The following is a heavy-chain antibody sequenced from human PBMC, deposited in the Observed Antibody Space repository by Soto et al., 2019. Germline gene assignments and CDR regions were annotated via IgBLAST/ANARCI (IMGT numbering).Heavy chain of an antibody. D-gene: IGHD3-9*01. CDR2: ISHSATS. CDR3: ARVVLTITRGAFDA. J-gene: IGHJ3*01. Sequence: VQLQESGPRLVKPSGTLSLTCAVSGGSISSSHWWTWVRQSPGKVLEYIGEISHSATSTSNPSPKSRVILSVDKSKNHFSLTLTSVTAADTAVYYCARVVLTITRGAFDAWGQGTLVIVSS. V-gene: IGHV4-4*02. CDR1: GGSISSSHW.